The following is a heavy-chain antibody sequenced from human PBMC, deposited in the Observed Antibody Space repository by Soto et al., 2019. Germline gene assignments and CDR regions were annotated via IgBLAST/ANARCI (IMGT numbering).Heavy chain of an antibody. CDR3: AIRMLAAAGTWFDY. CDR1: GYSFTSYW. Sequence: LGESLKISCKGSGYSFTSYWISWVRQMPGKGLEWMGRIDPSDSYTNYSPSFQGHVTISADKSISTAYLQWSSLKASDTAMYYCAIRMLAAAGTWFDYWGQGNLVTVSS. J-gene: IGHJ4*02. CDR2: IDPSDSYT. V-gene: IGHV5-10-1*01. D-gene: IGHD6-13*01.